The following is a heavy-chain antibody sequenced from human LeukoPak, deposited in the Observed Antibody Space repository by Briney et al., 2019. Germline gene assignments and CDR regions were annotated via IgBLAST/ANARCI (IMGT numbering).Heavy chain of an antibody. CDR3: ANTLLSGSYSYY. V-gene: IGHV3-23*01. CDR2: ISGSGGSI. J-gene: IGHJ4*02. Sequence: PGGSLRLSCAASGFTFSSYAMSWVRQAPGKGLEWVSAISGSGGSIYYADSVKGRFSISRDNSKNTPYLQMNSLRAEDTAVYYCANTLLSGSYSYYWGQGTLVTVSS. CDR1: GFTFSSYA. D-gene: IGHD1-26*01.